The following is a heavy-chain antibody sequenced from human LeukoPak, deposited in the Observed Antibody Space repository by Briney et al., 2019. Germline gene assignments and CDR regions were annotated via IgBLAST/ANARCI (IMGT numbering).Heavy chain of an antibody. Sequence: ASVKVSCKASGDTFSSYAMNWVRQAPGQGLEWMGWINTNTGNPTYAQGFTGRFVFSVDTSVSTAYLQISSLKVEDTAVYYCARGYSWSARGYYYYGMDVWGQGTTVTVSS. CDR1: GDTFSSYA. V-gene: IGHV7-4-1*02. J-gene: IGHJ6*02. D-gene: IGHD1-1*01. CDR2: INTNTGNP. CDR3: ARGYSWSARGYYYYGMDV.